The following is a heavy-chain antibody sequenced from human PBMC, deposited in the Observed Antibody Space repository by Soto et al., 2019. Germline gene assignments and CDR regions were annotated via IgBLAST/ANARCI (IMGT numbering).Heavy chain of an antibody. Sequence: WWSLRLSCSASVFTFSSYGMHWVRQAPGKGLEWVAVISYDGSNKYYADSVKGRFTISRDNSKNTLYLQMNSLRAEDTAVYYCAKDQEEMVTPYYGMDVWGQGTTVTVSS. D-gene: IGHD5-18*01. CDR1: VFTFSSYG. V-gene: IGHV3-30*18. CDR2: ISYDGSNK. J-gene: IGHJ6*02. CDR3: AKDQEEMVTPYYGMDV.